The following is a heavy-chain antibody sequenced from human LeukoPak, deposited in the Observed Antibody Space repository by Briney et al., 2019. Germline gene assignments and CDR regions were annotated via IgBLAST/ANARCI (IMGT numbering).Heavy chain of an antibody. CDR1: GFTVSSNY. Sequence: PGGSLRLSCAASGFTVSSNYMTWVRQAPGKGLEWVSLIYSAGGTYYTDSVKGRFTISRDNSKNTLYLQMNSLRAEDTAVYYCARDSWSLDYWGQATLVTVSS. V-gene: IGHV3-53*01. D-gene: IGHD6-13*01. J-gene: IGHJ4*02. CDR2: IYSAGGT. CDR3: ARDSWSLDY.